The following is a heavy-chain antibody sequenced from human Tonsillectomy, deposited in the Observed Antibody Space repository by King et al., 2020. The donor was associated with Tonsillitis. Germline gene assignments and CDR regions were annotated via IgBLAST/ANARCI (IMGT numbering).Heavy chain of an antibody. CDR3: ARDAGDYGMDV. Sequence: QLQESGSGLVKPSQTLSLTCAVSGGSISSGGYSWSWIRQPPGKVLEWIGYIYHRESPYYNPSLKSRVTISIDRSNNHLSLNLSSVTAADTAVYYCARDAGDYGMDVWGQGTTVTVSS. D-gene: IGHD4-17*01. J-gene: IGHJ6*02. V-gene: IGHV4-30-2*01. CDR1: GGSISSGGYS. CDR2: IYHRESP.